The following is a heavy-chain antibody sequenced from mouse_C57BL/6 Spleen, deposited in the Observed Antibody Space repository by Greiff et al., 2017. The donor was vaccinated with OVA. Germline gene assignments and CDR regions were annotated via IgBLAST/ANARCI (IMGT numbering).Heavy chain of an antibody. V-gene: IGHV1-19*01. J-gene: IGHJ1*03. Sequence: VQLQQSGLVLVKPGASVKMSCKASGYTFTDYYMNWVKQSHGKSLEWIGVINPYNGGTSYNQKFKGKATLTVDKSSSTAYMELNSLTSEDSAVYYCARSAYYSNYGYFDVWGTGTTVTVSS. CDR3: ARSAYYSNYGYFDV. D-gene: IGHD2-5*01. CDR1: GYTFTDYY. CDR2: INPYNGGT.